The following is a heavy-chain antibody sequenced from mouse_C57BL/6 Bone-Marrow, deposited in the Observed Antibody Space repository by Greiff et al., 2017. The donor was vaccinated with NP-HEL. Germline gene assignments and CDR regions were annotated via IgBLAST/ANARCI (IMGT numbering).Heavy chain of an antibody. J-gene: IGHJ3*01. CDR1: GFTFSDAW. V-gene: IGHV6-6*01. CDR3: TRRAGITTVPWFAY. CDR2: IRNKANNHAT. Sequence: EVQRVESGGGLVQPGGSMKLSCAASGFTFSDAWMDWVRQSPEKGLEWVAEIRNKANNHATYYAESVKGRFTISRDDSKSSVYLQMNSLRAEDTGIYYCTRRAGITTVPWFAYWGQGTLVTVSA. D-gene: IGHD1-1*01.